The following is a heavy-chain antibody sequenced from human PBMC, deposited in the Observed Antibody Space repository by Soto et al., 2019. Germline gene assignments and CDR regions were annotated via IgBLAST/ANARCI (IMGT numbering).Heavy chain of an antibody. D-gene: IGHD3-3*01. CDR3: ARGHYDFWSGYFDTIDY. V-gene: IGHV4-59*08. CDR2: IHYSGNT. J-gene: IGHJ4*02. CDR1: GGSISNYY. Sequence: PSETLSLTCPVSGGSISNYYWSWIRQPPGKGLEWIGYIHYSGNTKYNPSLKSRVTISADTSKNQFSLKLSSVTAADTAVYYCARGHYDFWSGYFDTIDYWGQGTLVTGSA.